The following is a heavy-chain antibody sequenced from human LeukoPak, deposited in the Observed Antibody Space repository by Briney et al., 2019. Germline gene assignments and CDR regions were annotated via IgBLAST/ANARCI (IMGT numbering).Heavy chain of an antibody. V-gene: IGHV4-30-4*01. J-gene: IGHJ5*02. D-gene: IGHD4-17*01. CDR1: GGSISSGDYY. CDR2: IYYSGST. CDR3: ATERGTTPNWFDP. Sequence: SETLSLTCTVSGGSISSGDYYWSWIRQPPGKGLEWIGYIYYSGSTYYNPSLKSRVTISVDTSKNQFSLKLSSVTAADTAVYYCATERGTTPNWFDPWGQGTLVTVSS.